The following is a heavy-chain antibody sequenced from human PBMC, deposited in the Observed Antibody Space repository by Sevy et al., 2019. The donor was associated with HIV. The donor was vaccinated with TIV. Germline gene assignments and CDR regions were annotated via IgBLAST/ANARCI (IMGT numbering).Heavy chain of an antibody. CDR1: GFTFSSYG. Sequence: GGSLRLSCAASGFTFSSYGMHWVRQAPGKGLEWVAVIWYDGSNKYYADSVKGRFTISRDNSKNTLYLQMNSQRAEDTAVYYCAKDWREGVNWEDYYYYYYMDVWGKGTTVTVSS. V-gene: IGHV3-33*06. J-gene: IGHJ6*03. CDR2: IWYDGSNK. CDR3: AKDWREGVNWEDYYYYYYMDV. D-gene: IGHD7-27*01.